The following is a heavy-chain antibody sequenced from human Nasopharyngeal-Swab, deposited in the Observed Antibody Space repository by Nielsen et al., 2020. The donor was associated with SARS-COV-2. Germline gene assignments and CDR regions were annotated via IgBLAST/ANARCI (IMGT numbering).Heavy chain of an antibody. V-gene: IGHV4-39*01. D-gene: IGHD3-10*01. CDR3: ASPLWFGELLPASYYYYGMDV. Sequence: WIRQPPGKGLEWIGSIYYSGSTYYNPSLKSRVTISVDTSKNQFSLKLSSVTAADTAVYYCASPLWFGELLPASYYYYGMDVWGQGTTVNVSS. J-gene: IGHJ6*02. CDR2: IYYSGST.